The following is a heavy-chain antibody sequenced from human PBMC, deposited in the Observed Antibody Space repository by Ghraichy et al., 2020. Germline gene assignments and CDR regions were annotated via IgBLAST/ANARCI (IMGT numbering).Heavy chain of an antibody. CDR2: ISSSSSTI. V-gene: IGHV3-48*01. CDR3: ARAGGYCSSTSCERISDY. D-gene: IGHD2-2*01. Sequence: GGSLRLSCAASGFTFSSYSMNWVRQAPGKGLEWVSYISSSSSTIYYADSVKGRFTISRDNAKNSLYLQMNSLRAEDTAVYYCARAGGYCSSTSCERISDYWGQGTLVTVSS. J-gene: IGHJ4*02. CDR1: GFTFSSYS.